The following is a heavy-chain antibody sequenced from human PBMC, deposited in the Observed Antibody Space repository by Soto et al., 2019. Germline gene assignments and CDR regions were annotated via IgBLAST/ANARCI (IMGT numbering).Heavy chain of an antibody. CDR2: INPSGGST. CDR3: AREELSMVRGVDGPYNWFDP. Sequence: ASVKVSCKASGYTFTSYYMHWVRQAPGQGLEWKGIINPSGGSTSYAQKFQGRVTMTRDTSTSTVYMELSSLRSEDTAVYYCAREELSMVRGVDGPYNWFDPWGQGTLVTVSS. CDR1: GYTFTSYY. D-gene: IGHD3-10*01. J-gene: IGHJ5*02. V-gene: IGHV1-46*03.